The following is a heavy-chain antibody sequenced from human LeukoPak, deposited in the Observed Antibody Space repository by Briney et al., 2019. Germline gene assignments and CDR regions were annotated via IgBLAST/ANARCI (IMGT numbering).Heavy chain of an antibody. CDR2: ISAYNNNT. CDR3: ARGVLEMATSYFDY. J-gene: IGHJ4*02. CDR1: GYTFTIYG. Sequence: EASVKVSCKASGYTFTIYGISWVRHAPGQGLEWMGWISAYNNNTNYAQKVQGRVTMTTDTSTSTAYMELRSLRSDDTAVYYCARGVLEMATSYFDYWGQGTLVTVSS. D-gene: IGHD5-24*01. V-gene: IGHV1-18*01.